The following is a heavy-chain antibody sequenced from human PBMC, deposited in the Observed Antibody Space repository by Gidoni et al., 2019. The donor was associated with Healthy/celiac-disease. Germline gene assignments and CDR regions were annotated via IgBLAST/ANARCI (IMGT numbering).Heavy chain of an antibody. D-gene: IGHD3-22*01. Sequence: YGSYSMNWVRQAPGKGLEWVSDISSSSSTRYYADSVNGRFAISRDNAKNSLYLQMNSLRAEDTAVYYCAREFEDYYDSSGYLPWGQGTLVTVSS. V-gene: IGHV3-48*01. J-gene: IGHJ5*02. CDR3: AREFEDYYDSSGYLP. CDR1: YGSYS. CDR2: ISSSSSTR.